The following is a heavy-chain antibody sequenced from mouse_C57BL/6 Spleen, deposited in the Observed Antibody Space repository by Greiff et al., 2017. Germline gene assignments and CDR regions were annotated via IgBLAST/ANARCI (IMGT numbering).Heavy chain of an antibody. V-gene: IGHV5-17*01. J-gene: IGHJ4*01. CDR2: ISSGSSTI. Sequence: EVKVEESGAGLVKPGGSLKLSCAASGFTFSDYGMHWVRQAPEQGLEWVAYISSGSSTIYYADTVKGRFTIPGDNAKNTLFLQKTSLSSEDTAMYYCARRGIYYSNSYAMDYWGQGTSVTVSS. CDR1: GFTFSDYG. D-gene: IGHD2-5*01. CDR3: ARRGIYYSNSYAMDY.